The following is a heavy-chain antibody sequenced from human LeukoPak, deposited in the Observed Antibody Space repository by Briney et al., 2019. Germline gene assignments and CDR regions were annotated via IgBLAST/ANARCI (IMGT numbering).Heavy chain of an antibody. CDR2: IKQDGSEE. V-gene: IGHV3-7*01. D-gene: IGHD1-26*01. Sequence: PGGSLRLSCLASGFTFSRYWMSWVRQPPGKGLEWVANIKQDGSEEYYVDSVKGRFTISRDNTKNSPYLQMDSLRAEDTAVYYCARDPYTGNYGAFEYWGQGTLVTVSP. CDR1: GFTFSRYW. J-gene: IGHJ4*02. CDR3: ARDPYTGNYGAFEY.